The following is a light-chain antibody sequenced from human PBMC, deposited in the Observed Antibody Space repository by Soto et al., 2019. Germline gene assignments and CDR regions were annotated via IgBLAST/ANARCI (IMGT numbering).Light chain of an antibody. Sequence: DIQMTQSPFTLSASVGDRVTITCRASQSISSWLAWYQQKPGKAPKLLIYKASSLESGVPSRFSGSGSGTEFTLTISSLQPDDFATYYCQQYNSYSATFGQGNKVEIK. CDR2: KAS. V-gene: IGKV1-5*03. J-gene: IGKJ1*01. CDR3: QQYNSYSAT. CDR1: QSISSW.